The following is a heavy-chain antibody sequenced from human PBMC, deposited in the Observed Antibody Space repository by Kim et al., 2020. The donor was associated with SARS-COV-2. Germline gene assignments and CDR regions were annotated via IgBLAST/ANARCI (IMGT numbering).Heavy chain of an antibody. CDR3: AKLPQGSYYYYYYMDV. CDR1: GFTFSNHA. Sequence: GGSLRLSCAASGFTFSNHAMSWVRQAPGKGLEWVSGISASGESTYFADSVMGRFTISRDNSENALYLQMNSLRAEDTAIDYCAKLPQGSYYYYYYMDVWGQGTTVTVSS. CDR2: ISASGEST. J-gene: IGHJ6*03. V-gene: IGHV3-23*01.